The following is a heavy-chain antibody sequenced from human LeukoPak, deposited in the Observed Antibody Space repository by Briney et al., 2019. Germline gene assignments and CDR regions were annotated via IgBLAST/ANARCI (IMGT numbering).Heavy chain of an antibody. CDR2: IKEDGSEK. Sequence: GGSLRLSCVASGFTFSNYWMSWVRQAPGKGLEWVANIKEDGSEKYYVDSVKGRFTISRDSAKNSLYLQMNSLRAEDAAVYYCASGEDYDSSGYRYFDYWGQGTLVTVSS. J-gene: IGHJ4*02. V-gene: IGHV3-7*01. CDR1: GFTFSNYW. CDR3: ASGEDYDSSGYRYFDY. D-gene: IGHD3-22*01.